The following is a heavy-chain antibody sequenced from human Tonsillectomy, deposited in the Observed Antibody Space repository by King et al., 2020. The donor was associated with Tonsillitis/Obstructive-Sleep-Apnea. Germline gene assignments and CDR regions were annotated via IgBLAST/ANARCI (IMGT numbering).Heavy chain of an antibody. CDR3: ARDVGSFDY. CDR1: ASTFSNTY. D-gene: IGHD1-26*01. CDR2: TENKAKSYTT. V-gene: IGHV3-72*01. J-gene: IGHJ4*02. Sequence: VQLVESGEGWFHPGGSLELAVPALASTFSNTYMAWVAQPPGKGLDWFARTENKAKSYTTEYAASVKGRLTISRDDSKNSLYLQMNSLKTEDTAVYYCARDVGSFDYWGQGTLVTVSS.